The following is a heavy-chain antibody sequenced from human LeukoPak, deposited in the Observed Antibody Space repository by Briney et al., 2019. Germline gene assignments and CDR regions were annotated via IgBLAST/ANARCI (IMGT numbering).Heavy chain of an antibody. V-gene: IGHV3-66*01. J-gene: IGHJ3*02. D-gene: IGHD1-26*01. Sequence: GGSLRLSCAASGFTVSSNYMNWVRQAPGKGLEWVSVIYSGGTTYYADSVKGRFTISRDNSKNTLYLQMNSLRAEDTAVYYCARDLDRGAGDAFDIWGQGTMVTVSS. CDR2: IYSGGTT. CDR1: GFTVSSNY. CDR3: ARDLDRGAGDAFDI.